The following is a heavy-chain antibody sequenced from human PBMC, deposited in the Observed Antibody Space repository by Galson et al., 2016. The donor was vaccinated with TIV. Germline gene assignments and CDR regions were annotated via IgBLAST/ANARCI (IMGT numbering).Heavy chain of an antibody. Sequence: SLRLSCAVSGFSFSNYGMHWVRKAPGKGLEWVAIIWYDGSNKDYGDSVKGRFTISRDNSKNTLYLQMNSLIAEDTAVYYCARGDCSGGSCPRFYYYYGMDVWGQGTTVTVSS. CDR1: GFSFSNYG. CDR3: ARGDCSGGSCPRFYYYYGMDV. J-gene: IGHJ6*02. D-gene: IGHD2-15*01. CDR2: IWYDGSNK. V-gene: IGHV3-33*01.